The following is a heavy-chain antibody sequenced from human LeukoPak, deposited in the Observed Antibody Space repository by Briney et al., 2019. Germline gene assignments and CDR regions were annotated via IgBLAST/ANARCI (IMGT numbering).Heavy chain of an antibody. V-gene: IGHV4-34*01. CDR2: INHSEST. J-gene: IGHJ4*02. CDR1: GGSFSGYY. Sequence: SETLSLTCAVYGGSFSGYYWSWLRQPPGKGLEWIGEINHSESTNYNPSLKSRVTISVDTSKNQFSLKLSSVTAADTAVYYCARCKWAVAALFDYWGQGTLVTVSS. D-gene: IGHD6-19*01. CDR3: ARCKWAVAALFDY.